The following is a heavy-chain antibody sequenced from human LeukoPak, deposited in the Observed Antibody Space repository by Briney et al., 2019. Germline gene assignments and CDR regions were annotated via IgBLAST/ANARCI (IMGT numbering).Heavy chain of an antibody. Sequence: SETLSLTCTVSGGSISSGGYYWSWIRQHPGKGLEWIGYIYYSGSTYYNPSLKSRVTISVDTSKNQFSLKLSSVTAADTAVYYCARLGGNLDSTDPPVVAAFFDYWGQGTLVTVSS. CDR2: IYYSGST. CDR3: ARLGGNLDSTDPPVVAAFFDY. J-gene: IGHJ4*02. D-gene: IGHD2-15*01. CDR1: GGSISSGGYY. V-gene: IGHV4-31*03.